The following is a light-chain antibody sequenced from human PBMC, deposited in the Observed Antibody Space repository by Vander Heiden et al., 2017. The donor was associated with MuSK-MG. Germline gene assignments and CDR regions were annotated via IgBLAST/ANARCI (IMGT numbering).Light chain of an antibody. J-gene: IGLJ2*01. CDR2: DTT. V-gene: IGLV7-46*01. CDR1: TGTVTSGHW. Sequence: QAVVTQEPSLTVSPGGTVTLTCGSSTGTVTSGHWPYWIQQKPGHAPMTLIYDTTYTPARTPARFSGSLLGGKAALTLSGAQPEDEDEYYCSPTDSGVRVFGGGTKLTVL. CDR3: SPTDSGVRV.